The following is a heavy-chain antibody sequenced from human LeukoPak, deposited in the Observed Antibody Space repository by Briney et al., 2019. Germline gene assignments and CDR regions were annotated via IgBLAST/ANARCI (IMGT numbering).Heavy chain of an antibody. CDR3: ARELGSGFHFHY. CDR1: GYTFTGYY. Sequence: ASVKVSCKASGYTFTGYYMHWVRQAPGQGLEWMGWINPNSGGTNYAQKFQGRVTMTRDTSISTAYMELSRRRSDDTAVYYCARELGSGFHFHYWGQGTLVTFSS. V-gene: IGHV1-2*02. CDR2: INPNSGGT. D-gene: IGHD3-22*01. J-gene: IGHJ4*02.